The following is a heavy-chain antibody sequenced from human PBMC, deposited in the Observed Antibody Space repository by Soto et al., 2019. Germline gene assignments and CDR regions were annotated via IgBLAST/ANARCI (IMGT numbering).Heavy chain of an antibody. CDR3: ARCGSGSYYYYYYGMDV. Sequence: ETLSLTCTVSGGSISSSSYYWGWIRQPPGKGLEWIGSIYYSGSTYYNPSLKSRVTISVDTSKNQSSLKLSSVTAADTAVYYCARCGSGSYYYYYYGMDVWGQGTTVTVSS. D-gene: IGHD3-10*01. CDR1: GGSISSSSYY. CDR2: IYYSGST. J-gene: IGHJ6*02. V-gene: IGHV4-39*01.